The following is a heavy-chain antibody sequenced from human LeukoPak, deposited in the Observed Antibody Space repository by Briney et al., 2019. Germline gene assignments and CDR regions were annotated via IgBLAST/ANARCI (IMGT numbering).Heavy chain of an antibody. V-gene: IGHV4-34*01. Sequence: PSETLSLTCAVYGGSFSGYYWSWIRQPPGKGLEWIGEMKHSGRTNYNPSRKSRVTLSVDTSNNQFSLKLSSVTAADTAVYYCARVRRGYSAVAFFDYWGPGTLVTVSS. CDR2: MKHSGRT. CDR1: GGSFSGYY. D-gene: IGHD5-12*01. J-gene: IGHJ4*02. CDR3: ARVRRGYSAVAFFDY.